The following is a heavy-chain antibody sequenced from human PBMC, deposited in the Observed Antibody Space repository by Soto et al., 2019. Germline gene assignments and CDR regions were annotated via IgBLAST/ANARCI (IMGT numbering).Heavy chain of an antibody. CDR3: ARDEGYGMDV. J-gene: IGHJ6*02. Sequence: RLSCVASGITFYSFSVNWVRQAPGKGLEWVSSISNSGTKKNYADSVKGRFTISRDTANNSVFLQMNNLRGEDTAVYYCARDEGYGMDVWGQGTTVTVSS. CDR2: ISNSGTKK. CDR1: GITFYSFS. V-gene: IGHV3-21*01.